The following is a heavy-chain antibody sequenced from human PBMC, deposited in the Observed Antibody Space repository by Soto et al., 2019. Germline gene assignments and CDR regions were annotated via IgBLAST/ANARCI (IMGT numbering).Heavy chain of an antibody. CDR2: ISAYNGNT. CDR3: AGDSGYYDFWSGYYIDYYYYGMDV. Sequence: ASVKVSCKASGYTFTSYGISWVRQAPGQGLEWMGWISAYNGNTNYAQKLQGRVTMTTDTSTSTAYMELRSLRSDDTAVYYCAGDSGYYDFWSGYYIDYYYYGMDVWGQGTTVTVSS. CDR1: GYTFTSYG. V-gene: IGHV1-18*01. D-gene: IGHD3-3*01. J-gene: IGHJ6*02.